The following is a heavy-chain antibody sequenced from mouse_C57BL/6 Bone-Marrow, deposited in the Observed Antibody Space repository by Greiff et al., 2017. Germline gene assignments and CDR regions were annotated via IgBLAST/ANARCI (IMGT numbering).Heavy chain of an antibody. CDR3: ARHESGYYFGGYFDY. J-gene: IGHJ2*01. CDR2: FYPGSGSI. V-gene: IGHV1-62-2*01. CDR1: GYTFTEYT. D-gene: IGHD2-3*01. Sequence: VQRVESGAELVKPGASVKLSCKASGYTFTEYTIHWVKQRSGQGLEWIGWFYPGSGSIKYNEKFKDKATLTADKSSSTVYMELSRLTSEDSAVYFCARHESGYYFGGYFDYWGQGTTLTVSS.